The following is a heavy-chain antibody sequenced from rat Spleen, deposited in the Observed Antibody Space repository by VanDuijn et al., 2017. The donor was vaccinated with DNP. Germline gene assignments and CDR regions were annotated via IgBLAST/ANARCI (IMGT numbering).Heavy chain of an antibody. D-gene: IGHD1-2*01. V-gene: IGHV5S13*01. CDR3: ATSTGAY. CDR2: ISTVGDNA. CDR1: GFTFSACN. Sequence: VQQSGGGLVQPGRSLKLSCAASGFTFSACNMAWVRQAPKKGLEWVATISTVGDNAHYRDSVKGRFTISRDNTKDTQYLQMDSLRSEDTATYYCATSTGAYWGQGTLVTVSS. J-gene: IGHJ3*01.